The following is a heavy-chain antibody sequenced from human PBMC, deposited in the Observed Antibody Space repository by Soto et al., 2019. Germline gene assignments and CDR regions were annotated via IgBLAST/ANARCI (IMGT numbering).Heavy chain of an antibody. V-gene: IGHV3-11*01. J-gene: IGHJ4*02. CDR2: ISSSASSI. D-gene: IGHD6-6*01. CDR1: GFTFSDYY. CDR3: ARPLDYSSSSLPGY. Sequence: NPGGSLRLSCVASGFTFSDYYMSWIRQAPGKGLEWVSYISSSASSIYYADSVKGRFTISRDNAKNSLYLQMNSLRAEDTAVYYCARPLDYSSSSLPGYWGQGTLVTVSS.